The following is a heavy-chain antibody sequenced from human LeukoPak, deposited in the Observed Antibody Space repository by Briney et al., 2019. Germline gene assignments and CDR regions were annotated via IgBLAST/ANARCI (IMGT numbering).Heavy chain of an antibody. Sequence: ASVKVSCKASGGTFSSYAISWVRQAPGQGLEWMGIINPSGGGTRYAEKFQGRVTMTRDTSTSTVYMELSSLSSEDTAVYHCARSNGWYYFDYWGQGTLVTVSS. CDR1: GGTFSSYA. CDR2: INPSGGGT. D-gene: IGHD6-19*01. V-gene: IGHV1-46*01. J-gene: IGHJ4*02. CDR3: ARSNGWYYFDY.